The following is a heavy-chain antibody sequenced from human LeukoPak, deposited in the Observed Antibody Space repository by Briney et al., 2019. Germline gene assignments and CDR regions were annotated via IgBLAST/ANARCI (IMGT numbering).Heavy chain of an antibody. V-gene: IGHV4-34*01. CDR1: GGSFSGYY. D-gene: IGHD3-3*01. CDR3: ARGASTTLTYYDFWSGQRRGKLRFDP. Sequence: SETLSLTCAVYGGSFSGYYWSWIRQPPGKGLEWIGEINHSGSTNYNPSLKSRVTISVDTSKNQFSLKLSSVTAADTAVYYCARGASTTLTYYDFWSGQRRGKLRFDPWGQGTLVTVSS. J-gene: IGHJ5*02. CDR2: INHSGST.